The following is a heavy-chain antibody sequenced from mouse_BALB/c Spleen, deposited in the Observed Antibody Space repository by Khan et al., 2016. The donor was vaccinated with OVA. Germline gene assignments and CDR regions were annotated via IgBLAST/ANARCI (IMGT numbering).Heavy chain of an antibody. CDR2: INPSSVYS. J-gene: IGHJ2*01. Sequence: QVQLQQSGAELARPGASVKMSCKASGNTLTTYTMHRVKQRPGQGLEWIGYINPSSVYSHYNQKFKDKFTLTADKSSSTAYMQLSSLTSEDSAVYYCARKEGGGYFDYWGQGTTLTVSS. CDR1: GNTLTTYT. V-gene: IGHV1-4*01. CDR3: ARKEGGGYFDY.